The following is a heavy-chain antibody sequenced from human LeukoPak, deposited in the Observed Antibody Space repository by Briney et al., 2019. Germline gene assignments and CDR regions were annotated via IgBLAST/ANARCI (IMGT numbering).Heavy chain of an antibody. Sequence: GGSLRLSCAASGSTFSRHSMNWVRQAPGKGLEWVSSISSSSIYIYYADSVKGRFTISRDNAKNSLYLQMNSLRAEDTAVYYCAKDTPDTVAAAPDDYYFDYWGQGTLVTVSS. D-gene: IGHD6-13*01. CDR1: GSTFSRHS. V-gene: IGHV3-21*01. CDR3: AKDTPDTVAAAPDDYYFDY. J-gene: IGHJ4*02. CDR2: ISSSSIYI.